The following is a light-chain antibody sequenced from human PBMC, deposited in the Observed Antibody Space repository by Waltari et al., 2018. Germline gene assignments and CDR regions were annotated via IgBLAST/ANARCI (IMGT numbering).Light chain of an antibody. Sequence: DIQMTQSPSPVSASVGDRVTITCRASQVMGNRLAWYQQKPGKAPNLLIYGTSSLQTGVPSRFSGSGSGKEFTLTISSLQPEDFGTYYYQQGNSFPITFGPGTKVEIK. CDR3: QQGNSFPIT. V-gene: IGKV1-12*01. J-gene: IGKJ3*01. CDR1: QVMGNR. CDR2: GTS.